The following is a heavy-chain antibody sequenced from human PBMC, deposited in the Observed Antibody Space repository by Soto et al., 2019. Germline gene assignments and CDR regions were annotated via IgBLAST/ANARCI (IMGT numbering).Heavy chain of an antibody. V-gene: IGHV4-34*01. CDR1: GGSFSGYY. Sequence: SAPLSLTCAVYGGSFSGYYWSWIRQHPGKGLDWIGEINHSGSTNYNPSLKSRVTISVDTSKNQFSLKLSSVTAADTAVYYCASLVRGVVVAAPLHHYYYYMDVWGKGTTVTGSS. CDR3: ASLVRGVVVAAPLHHYYYYMDV. D-gene: IGHD2-15*01. J-gene: IGHJ6*03. CDR2: INHSGST.